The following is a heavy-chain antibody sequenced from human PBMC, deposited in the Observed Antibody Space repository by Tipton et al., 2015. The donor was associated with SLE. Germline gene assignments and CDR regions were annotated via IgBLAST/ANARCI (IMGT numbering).Heavy chain of an antibody. Sequence: TLSLTCNVSGGSISRYYWSWIRQPPGKGLEWIGSIFYTGTTYYNPSLKSRVSFSIDTFRNQFSLTLNSVTAADTAVYFCARRHYSSPFDYWGQGTLVTVSS. V-gene: IGHV4-39*07. CDR2: IFYTGTT. CDR1: GGSISRYY. CDR3: ARRHYSSPFDY. J-gene: IGHJ4*02. D-gene: IGHD6-13*01.